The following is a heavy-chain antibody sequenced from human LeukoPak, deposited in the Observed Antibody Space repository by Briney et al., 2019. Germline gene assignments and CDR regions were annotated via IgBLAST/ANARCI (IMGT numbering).Heavy chain of an antibody. CDR2: MYYSGST. J-gene: IGHJ4*02. D-gene: IGHD5-24*01. CDR1: GGSISSGDSY. V-gene: IGHV4-30-4*08. Sequence: PSETLSLTCTVSGGSISSGDSYWSWIRQPPGKGLEWIGYMYYSGSTYYNPSLKSRLTMSVDTSKNQFSLKLSSVTAADTAVYYCARADDYNSLIDSWGQGTLVTVSS. CDR3: ARADDYNSLIDS.